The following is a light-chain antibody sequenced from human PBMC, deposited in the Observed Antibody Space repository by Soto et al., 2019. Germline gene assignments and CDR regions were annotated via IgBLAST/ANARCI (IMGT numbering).Light chain of an antibody. CDR3: QQYNTYSPAT. CDR2: DAS. CDR1: QSIGNW. V-gene: IGKV1-5*01. Sequence: DIQMTQSPSTLAASVGDRVTITCRASQSIGNWLAWYQQKPGKAPKLLIYDASTFVSGVPSRFSGGGSGTEFTLTISSLQPDDFATYYCQQYNTYSPATFGQGTKVDIK. J-gene: IGKJ1*01.